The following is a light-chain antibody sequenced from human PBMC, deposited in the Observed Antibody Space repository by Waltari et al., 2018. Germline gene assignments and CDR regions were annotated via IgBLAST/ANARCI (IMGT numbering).Light chain of an antibody. V-gene: IGLV2-11*01. CDR2: DVD. CDR3: CSYAGRYTSV. J-gene: IGLJ2*01. Sequence: QSALTQPRSVSGSPGQSVTLSCTGTTTAVGASNYVSWYQHRPGKAPHPVIFDVDKRPSGVPDRFSGSKAGNTASLTISGLQADDEADYYCCSYAGRYTSVFGGGTKVTVL. CDR1: TTAVGASNY.